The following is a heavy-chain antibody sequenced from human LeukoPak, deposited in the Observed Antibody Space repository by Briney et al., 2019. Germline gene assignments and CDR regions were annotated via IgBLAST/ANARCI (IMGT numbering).Heavy chain of an antibody. CDR3: ARARYYRGNFEPCRD. CDR2: ISSISSYI. Sequence: PGGSLRLSCAASGFTFSSYSMNWVRQAPGKGLEWVSSISSISSYIYYADSVKGRFTISRDNAKNSLYLQMNSLRAEDTAVYYCARARYYRGNFEPCRDWGQGTLVTVSS. CDR1: GFTFSSYS. J-gene: IGHJ4*02. V-gene: IGHV3-21*01. D-gene: IGHD4-23*01.